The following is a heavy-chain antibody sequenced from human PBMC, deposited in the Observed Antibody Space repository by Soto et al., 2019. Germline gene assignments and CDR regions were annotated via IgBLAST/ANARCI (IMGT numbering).Heavy chain of an antibody. J-gene: IGHJ6*02. D-gene: IGHD3-22*01. Sequence: PGESLKISCKGSGYSFTSYWIGWVRQMPGKGLEWMGIIYPGDSDTRYSPSFQGQVTISADKSISTAYLQWSSLKASDTAMYYCARQQTYDYYDSSGYYHSHYAMDVWGQGTTVTVSS. CDR2: IYPGDSDT. CDR3: ARQQTYDYYDSSGYYHSHYAMDV. CDR1: GYSFTSYW. V-gene: IGHV5-51*01.